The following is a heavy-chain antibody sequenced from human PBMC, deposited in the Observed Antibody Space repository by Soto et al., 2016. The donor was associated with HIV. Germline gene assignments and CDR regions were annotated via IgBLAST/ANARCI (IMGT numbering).Heavy chain of an antibody. CDR1: GFTFSNAW. Sequence: EVQLVESGGGLVKPGGSLRLSCAASGFTFSNAWMSWVRQAPGKGLEWVGRIKSKTDGGTTDYAAPVKGRFTISRDDSKNALYLQMNSLKTEDTAVYYCTTVDCSSTSCYYYYYMDVWGKGTTVTVSS. D-gene: IGHD2-2*01. CDR2: IKSKTDGGTT. CDR3: TTVDCSSTSCYYYYYMDV. V-gene: IGHV3-15*01. J-gene: IGHJ6*03.